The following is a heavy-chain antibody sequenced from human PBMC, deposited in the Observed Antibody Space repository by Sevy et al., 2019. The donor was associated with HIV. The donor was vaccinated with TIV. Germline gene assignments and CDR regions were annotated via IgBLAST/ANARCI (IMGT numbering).Heavy chain of an antibody. D-gene: IGHD4-4*01. CDR2: VYHTGST. J-gene: IGHJ3*01. Sequence: SETLSLTCAVSGGSISSGVYSWNWIRQSSGKRLEWIGYVYHTGSTYYNPSLKSRLTMSVDMSKNQFSLKMNSLTAADTAVYYCARDGGTLTTPGAFDFWGQGTMVTVSS. V-gene: IGHV4-30-2*06. CDR1: GGSISSGVYS. CDR3: ARDGGTLTTPGAFDF.